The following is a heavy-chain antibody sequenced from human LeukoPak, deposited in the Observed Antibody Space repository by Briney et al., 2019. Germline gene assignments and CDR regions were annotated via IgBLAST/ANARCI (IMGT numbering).Heavy chain of an antibody. Sequence: PGGSLRLSRSASGFTFSNYAMHWVRQAPGKGLEYVSAISTNGGNTHYADSVKGRFTISRDNSKNTLYLQMSSLRGDDTAVYYCVKTPTATTASWYFHLWGRGTLVTVSS. V-gene: IGHV3-64D*06. CDR3: VKTPTATTASWYFHL. CDR1: GFTFSNYA. J-gene: IGHJ2*01. CDR2: ISTNGGNT. D-gene: IGHD1/OR15-1a*01.